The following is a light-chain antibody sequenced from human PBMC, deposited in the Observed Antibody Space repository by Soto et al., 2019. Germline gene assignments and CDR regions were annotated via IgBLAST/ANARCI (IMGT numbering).Light chain of an antibody. CDR2: AAS. J-gene: IGKJ3*01. V-gene: IGKV1-27*01. CDR3: RKYNRAPFI. CDR1: QGISNY. Sequence: DIQMTQSPSSLSASVGDRVTITCRASQGISNYLAWYQQKPGKVPKLLIYAASTLQSGFPPRFSGSGSGPDFTVTISSLQPEDFATYDCRKYNRAPFIFGPGTKVDI.